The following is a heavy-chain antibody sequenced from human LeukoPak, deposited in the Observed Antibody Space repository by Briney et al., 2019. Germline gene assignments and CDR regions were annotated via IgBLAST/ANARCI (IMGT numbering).Heavy chain of an antibody. V-gene: IGHV3-49*04. Sequence: QSGGSLRLSCTASGFTFGDYAMSWVRQAPGKGLEWVGFIRSKAYGGTTEYAASVKGRFTISRDVSKSIAYLQMNSLKTEDTAVYYCARKRGYSYGWAFDIWGQGTMVTVSS. J-gene: IGHJ3*02. CDR2: IRSKAYGGTT. D-gene: IGHD5-18*01. CDR1: GFTFGDYA. CDR3: ARKRGYSYGWAFDI.